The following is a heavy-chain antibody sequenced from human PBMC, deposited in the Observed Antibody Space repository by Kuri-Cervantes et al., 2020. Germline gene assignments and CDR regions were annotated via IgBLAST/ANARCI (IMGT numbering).Heavy chain of an antibody. V-gene: IGHV4-38-2*01. Sequence: SETLSLTSAVSGYSISSGYYWVWIRQPPGKGLEWIGSIYHSGSTYYNPSLKSRVTISVDTSKNQFSLKLSSVTAADTAVYYCARPYELRYFDWPPMDVWGQGTTVTVSS. CDR2: IYHSGST. J-gene: IGHJ6*02. D-gene: IGHD3-9*01. CDR1: GYSISSGYY. CDR3: ARPYELRYFDWPPMDV.